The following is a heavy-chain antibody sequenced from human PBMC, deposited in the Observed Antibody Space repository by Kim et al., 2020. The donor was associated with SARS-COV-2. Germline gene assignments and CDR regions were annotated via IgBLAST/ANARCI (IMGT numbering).Heavy chain of an antibody. CDR2: SGDT. Sequence: SGDTNYAQKFQGRDTMTRDTSINTVYMELSSLRSDDTAVYYCARQLPDDNWGQGTLVTVSS. CDR3: ARQLPDDN. V-gene: IGHV1-2*02. D-gene: IGHD1-1*01. J-gene: IGHJ4*02.